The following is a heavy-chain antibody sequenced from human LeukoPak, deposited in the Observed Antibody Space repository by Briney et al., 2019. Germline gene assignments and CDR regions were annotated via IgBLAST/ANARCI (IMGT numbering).Heavy chain of an antibody. CDR2: IRYDGSDK. D-gene: IGHD2-21*02. CDR3: AKDSGGDYTYLEVEYFYFDL. CDR1: KFTFNIYG. V-gene: IGHV3-30*02. J-gene: IGHJ2*01. Sequence: GGSLRLSCAASKFTFNIYGMHWVRQAPGKGLEWVAFIRYDGSDKYYGDSVKGRFTISRDNSKNTLYLQMNSLRPEDTAVYYCAKDSGGDYTYLEVEYFYFDLWGRGTLVTVSS.